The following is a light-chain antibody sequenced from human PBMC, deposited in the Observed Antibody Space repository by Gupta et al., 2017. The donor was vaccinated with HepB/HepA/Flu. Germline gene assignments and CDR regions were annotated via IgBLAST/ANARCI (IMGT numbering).Light chain of an antibody. CDR3: SSYTSSSIWV. V-gene: IGLV2-14*01. J-gene: IGLJ3*02. Sequence: QSALTQPASVSGPPGPSITISCTGTSSDVGAYDYVSWYQQHPGKAPKLMIYGVSNRPSGVSNRFSGSKSGNTASLTISGLQAEDEADYYCSSYTSSSIWVFGGGTKLTVL. CDR1: SSDVGAYDY. CDR2: GVS.